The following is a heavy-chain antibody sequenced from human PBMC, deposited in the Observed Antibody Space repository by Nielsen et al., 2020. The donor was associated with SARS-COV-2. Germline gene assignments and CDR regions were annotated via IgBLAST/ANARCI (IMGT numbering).Heavy chain of an antibody. Sequence: ESLKISCAASGFTVSSNYMSWVRQAPGKGLEWVSVIYSGGSTYYADSVKGRFTISRDNSKNTLYLQMNSLRAEDTAVYYCARGGAAAPYYYYGMDVWGQGTTVTVSS. V-gene: IGHV3-66*01. CDR3: ARGGAAAPYYYYGMDV. D-gene: IGHD6-13*01. J-gene: IGHJ6*02. CDR1: GFTVSSNY. CDR2: IYSGGST.